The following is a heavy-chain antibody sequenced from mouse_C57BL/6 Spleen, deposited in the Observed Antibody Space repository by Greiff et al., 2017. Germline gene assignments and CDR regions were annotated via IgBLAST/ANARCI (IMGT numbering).Heavy chain of an antibody. CDR2: ISYDGSN. CDR3: TREV. V-gene: IGHV3-6*01. J-gene: IGHJ1*03. Sequence: EVQLVESGPGLVKPSQSLSLTCSVTGYSITSGYYWNWIRQFPGNKLEWMGCISYDGSNNYNPSLKNRISITRDTSKNQFFLKLNSVTTEDTATYYCTREVWGTGTTVTVSS. CDR1: GYSITSGYY.